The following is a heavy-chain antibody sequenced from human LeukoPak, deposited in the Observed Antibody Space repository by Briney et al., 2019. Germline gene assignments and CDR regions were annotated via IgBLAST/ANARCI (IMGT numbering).Heavy chain of an antibody. D-gene: IGHD3-10*01. J-gene: IGHJ4*02. CDR1: GYTFTSYA. V-gene: IGHV1-3*03. CDR3: ARGRGDYYGSGSYSRVVYYFDY. Sequence: ASVKVSCKASGYTFTSYAMHWVRQAPGQRLEWMGWINAGNGNTKYSQESQGRVTITRDTSASTAYMELSSLRSEDMAVYYCARGRGDYYGSGSYSRVVYYFDYWGQGTLVTVSS. CDR2: INAGNGNT.